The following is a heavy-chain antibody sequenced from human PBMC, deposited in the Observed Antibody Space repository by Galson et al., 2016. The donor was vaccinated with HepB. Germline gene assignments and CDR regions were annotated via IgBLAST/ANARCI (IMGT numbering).Heavy chain of an antibody. D-gene: IGHD5-24*01. Sequence: SETLSLTCTLSGGSISTYHWSWVRQPPGKGLEWIGYIYYTGSTNYNPSLKSRLTMSIDTSRNQFSLKLSSVSAADTAVYYCARGERWLQRGILDYWGQGTLATVSS. V-gene: IGHV4-59*12. CDR3: ARGERWLQRGILDY. CDR2: IYYTGST. CDR1: GGSISTYH. J-gene: IGHJ4*02.